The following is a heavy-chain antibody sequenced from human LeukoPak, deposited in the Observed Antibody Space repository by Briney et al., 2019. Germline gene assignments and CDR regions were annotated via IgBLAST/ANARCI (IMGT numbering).Heavy chain of an antibody. CDR2: INPSGGST. J-gene: IGHJ4*02. Sequence: ASVKVSCKASGYTFTSYYMHWVRQAPGQGLEWMGIINPSGGSTSYAQKYQGRVTMTRDTSTSTVYMELSSLRSEDTAVYYCARHGYAEYYFDYWGQGTLVTVSS. D-gene: IGHD5-18*01. CDR3: ARHGYAEYYFDY. CDR1: GYTFTSYY. V-gene: IGHV1-46*01.